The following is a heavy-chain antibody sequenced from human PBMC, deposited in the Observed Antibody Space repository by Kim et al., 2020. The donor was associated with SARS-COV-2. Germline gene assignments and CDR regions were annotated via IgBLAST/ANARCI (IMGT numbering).Heavy chain of an antibody. CDR2: ISAYNGNT. CDR3: ARGRGQWLGGYYFDY. V-gene: IGHV1-18*01. CDR1: GYTFTSYG. D-gene: IGHD6-19*01. Sequence: ASVKVSCKASGYTFTSYGISWVRQAPGQGLEWMGWISAYNGNTNYAQKLQGRVTMTTDTSTSTAYRELRSLRSDDTAVYYCARGRGQWLGGYYFDYWGQGTLVSVSS. J-gene: IGHJ4*02.